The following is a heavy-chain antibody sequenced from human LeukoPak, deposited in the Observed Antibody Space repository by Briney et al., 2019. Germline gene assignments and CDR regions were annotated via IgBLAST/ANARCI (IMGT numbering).Heavy chain of an antibody. CDR2: IYYSGST. Sequence: PSETLSLTCTVSGGSISSSSYYWGWIRQPPGKGLEWIGSIYYSGSTYYNPSLKSRVTISVDTSKNQFSLKLSSVTAADTAVYYCARQGVRMDVWGKGTTVTVSS. J-gene: IGHJ6*04. CDR3: ARQGVRMDV. D-gene: IGHD2-8*01. V-gene: IGHV4-39*01. CDR1: GGSISSSSYY.